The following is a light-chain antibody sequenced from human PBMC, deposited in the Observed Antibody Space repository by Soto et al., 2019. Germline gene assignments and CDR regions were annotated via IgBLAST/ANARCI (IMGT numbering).Light chain of an antibody. CDR3: QQRADWPPALT. CDR2: DAS. J-gene: IGKJ4*01. CDR1: QGVSNL. Sequence: EIVLTQSPDTLSLSPGDRATLSCRASQGVSNLLAWYQQRPGQAPRLLIYDASKRATGVPARFSGSGSGTDFPLPISSLEPEDFAVYYCQQRADWPPALTFGGGTKVDI. V-gene: IGKV3-11*01.